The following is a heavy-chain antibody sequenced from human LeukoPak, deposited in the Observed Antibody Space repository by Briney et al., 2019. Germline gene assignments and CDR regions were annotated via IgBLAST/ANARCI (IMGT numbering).Heavy chain of an antibody. Sequence: GGSLRLSCAASGFTFNDYAMHWLRQPPGKGLEWLSIISWNSGYIGYADSVKGRFTVSRDNTEDSVYLQMNSLRPEDTAFYFCAKVRGTYSSGFFFDSWGQGTLVTVSS. CDR1: GFTFNDYA. CDR2: ISWNSGYI. J-gene: IGHJ4*02. CDR3: AKVRGTYSSGFFFDS. D-gene: IGHD6-19*01. V-gene: IGHV3-9*01.